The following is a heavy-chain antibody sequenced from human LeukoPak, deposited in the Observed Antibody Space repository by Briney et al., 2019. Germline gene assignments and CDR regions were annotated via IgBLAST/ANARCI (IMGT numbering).Heavy chain of an antibody. CDR2: IIPIFGTT. D-gene: IGHD3-22*01. J-gene: IGHJ4*02. CDR1: GGTFSNYA. Sequence: GASVKVSCKASGGTFSNYAISWVRQALGQGLEWMGRIIPIFGTTNYAQKFQGRVTVTTDESTSTAYMELSSLRSEDTAVYYCARGGEANYYDTSGYYLYYYWGQGTLVTVSS. V-gene: IGHV1-69*05. CDR3: ARGGEANYYDTSGYYLYYY.